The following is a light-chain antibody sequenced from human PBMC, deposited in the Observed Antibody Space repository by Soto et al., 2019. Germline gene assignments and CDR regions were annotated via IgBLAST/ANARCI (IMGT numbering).Light chain of an antibody. CDR2: GAS. CDR3: QQYYDYPPLI. J-gene: IGKJ4*01. V-gene: IGKV3-15*01. CDR1: RNINRK. Sequence: EIVMTQSPATLSVSPGERATLSYRASRNINRKLAWYQQKPGQAPRLLISGASTRATGIPARFSGSGSGTEFTLTICSLQSEDFAVYYCQQYYDYPPLIFGGGTKVEIK.